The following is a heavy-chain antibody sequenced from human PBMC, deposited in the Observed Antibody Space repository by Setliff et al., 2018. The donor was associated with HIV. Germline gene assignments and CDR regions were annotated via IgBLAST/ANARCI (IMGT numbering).Heavy chain of an antibody. D-gene: IGHD6-6*01. CDR3: ATEGREKLALVDH. V-gene: IGHV4-59*11. Sequence: PSETLSLTCNVSGVSMRTHYWSWVRLPPGKRLEWIGYVLYSGNTNYNPSFKSRVTISLDVAKNQFSLTLKSVTSADTAVYYCATEGREKLALVDHWGLGILVTVSA. CDR1: GVSMRTHY. CDR2: VLYSGNT. J-gene: IGHJ4*02.